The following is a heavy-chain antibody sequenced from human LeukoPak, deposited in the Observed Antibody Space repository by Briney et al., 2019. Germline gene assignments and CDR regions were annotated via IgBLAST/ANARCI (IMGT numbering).Heavy chain of an antibody. V-gene: IGHV4-30-4*08. D-gene: IGHD3-22*01. Sequence: ASQTLSLTCTVSGGSISSGDYYWSWIRQPPGKGLEGIGYIYYSGSTYYNPSLKSRVTISLDTSKNQFSLKLSSVTAADTAVYYCARVRYYDSSGVDYWGQGTLVTVSS. J-gene: IGHJ4*02. CDR2: IYYSGST. CDR3: ARVRYYDSSGVDY. CDR1: GGSISSGDYY.